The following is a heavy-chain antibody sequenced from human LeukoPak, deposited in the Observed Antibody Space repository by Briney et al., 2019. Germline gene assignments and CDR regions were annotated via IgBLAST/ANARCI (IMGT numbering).Heavy chain of an antibody. CDR2: IYPGDSDA. CDR3: ARPRGTGGKYYFDY. CDR1: GYSFTSYW. Sequence: GESLKISCKGSGYSFTSYWIGWVRQMPGKGLEWMGIIYPGDSDARYNPIFQGQVTISADKSISTAYLQWNSLKASDTAMYYCARPRGTGGKYYFDYWGQGTLVTVSS. D-gene: IGHD3-16*01. J-gene: IGHJ4*02. V-gene: IGHV5-51*01.